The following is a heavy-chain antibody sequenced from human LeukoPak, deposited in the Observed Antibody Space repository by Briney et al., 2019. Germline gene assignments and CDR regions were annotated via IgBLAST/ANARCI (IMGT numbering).Heavy chain of an antibody. CDR1: GVSISSYY. CDR2: ISNSGSA. D-gene: IGHD2-21*01. V-gene: IGHV4-59*01. CDR3: AREAISRYYYGMDV. J-gene: IGHJ6*02. Sequence: SETLSLTCTVSGVSISSYYWNWIRQPPGKGLEWLGYISNSGSANYSPSLKSRVTISIDTSKNQFSLKLDSVTAADTAVYYCAREAISRYYYGMDVWGQGTTVTVFS.